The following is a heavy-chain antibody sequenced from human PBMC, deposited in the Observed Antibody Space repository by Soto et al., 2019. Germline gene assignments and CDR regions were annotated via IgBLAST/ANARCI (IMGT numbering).Heavy chain of an antibody. CDR1: GYTFTSYG. D-gene: IGHD2-21*02. CDR2: ISAYNGNT. Sequence: AASVKVSCKASGYTFTSYGISWVRQAPGQGLEWMGWISAYNGNTNYAQKLQGRVTMTTDTSTSTAYMELRSLRSDDTAVYYCARLLIVVVTATNDYWGQGTLVTVSS. J-gene: IGHJ4*02. V-gene: IGHV1-18*01. CDR3: ARLLIVVVTATNDY.